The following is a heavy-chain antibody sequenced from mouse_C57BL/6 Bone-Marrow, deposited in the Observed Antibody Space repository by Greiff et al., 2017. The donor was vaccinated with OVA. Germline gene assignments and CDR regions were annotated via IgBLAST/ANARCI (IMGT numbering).Heavy chain of an antibody. CDR2: ISSGGSYT. V-gene: IGHV5-6*02. CDR1: GFTFSSYG. Sequence: EVMLVESGGDLVKPGGSLKLSCAASGFTFSSYGMSWVRQTPDKRLEWVATISSGGSYTYYPDSVKGRFTISRDNAKNTLYLQMSSLKSEDTAMYYCARRGSSYAFFAYWGQGTLVTVSA. D-gene: IGHD1-1*01. J-gene: IGHJ3*01. CDR3: ARRGSSYAFFAY.